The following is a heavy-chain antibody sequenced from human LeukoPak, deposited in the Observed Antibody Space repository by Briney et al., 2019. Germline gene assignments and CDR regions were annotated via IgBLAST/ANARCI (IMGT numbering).Heavy chain of an antibody. CDR2: IYYSGST. CDR3: ARRPTLWQQLVRPYSGNWFDP. Sequence: SETLSLTCTVSGGSISSSSYYWGWIRQPPGKGLEWIGSIYYSGSTYYNPSLKSRVTISVDTSKNQFSLKLSSVTAADTAVYYCARRPTLWQQLVRPYSGNWFDPWGQGTLVTVSS. V-gene: IGHV4-39*01. D-gene: IGHD6-13*01. J-gene: IGHJ5*02. CDR1: GGSISSSSYY.